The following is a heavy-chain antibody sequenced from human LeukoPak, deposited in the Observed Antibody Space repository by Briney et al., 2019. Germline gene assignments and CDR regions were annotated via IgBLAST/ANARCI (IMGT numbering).Heavy chain of an antibody. CDR2: INPNSGGT. V-gene: IGHV1-2*02. Sequence: ASVKVSCKASGGTFSSYAISWVRQAPGQGLEWMGWINPNSGGTNYAQKFQGRVTMTRDTSISTAYMELSRLRSDDTAVYYCAREGGYCSSTSCYFDYWGQGTLVSVSS. CDR1: GGTFSSYA. D-gene: IGHD2-2*01. J-gene: IGHJ4*02. CDR3: AREGGYCSSTSCYFDY.